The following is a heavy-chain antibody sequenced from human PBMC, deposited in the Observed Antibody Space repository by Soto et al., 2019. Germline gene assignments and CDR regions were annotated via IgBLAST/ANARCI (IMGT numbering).Heavy chain of an antibody. D-gene: IGHD2-15*01. V-gene: IGHV1-69*13. Sequence: SVKVSCKASGGTFSSYAISWVRQAPGQGLEWMGGIIPIFGTANYAQKFQGRVTITADESTSTAYMELSSLRSEDTAVYYCARGFRVAATRWWFDPWGQGTLVTVSS. CDR3: ARGFRVAATRWWFDP. J-gene: IGHJ5*02. CDR2: IIPIFGTA. CDR1: GGTFSSYA.